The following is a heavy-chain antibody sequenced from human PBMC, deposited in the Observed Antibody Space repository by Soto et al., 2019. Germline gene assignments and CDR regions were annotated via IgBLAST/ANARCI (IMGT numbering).Heavy chain of an antibody. D-gene: IGHD3-10*01. J-gene: IGHJ6*02. CDR3: ASLWFGELYDYYYGMDV. CDR1: GGSISNYY. Sequence: SETLSLTCTVSGGSISNYYWSWIRQPPGKGLEWIGYIYYSGSTYYNPSLKSRVTISVDTSKNQFSLKLSSVTAADTAVYYCASLWFGELYDYYYGMDVWGQGTTVTVSS. CDR2: IYYSGST. V-gene: IGHV4-59*04.